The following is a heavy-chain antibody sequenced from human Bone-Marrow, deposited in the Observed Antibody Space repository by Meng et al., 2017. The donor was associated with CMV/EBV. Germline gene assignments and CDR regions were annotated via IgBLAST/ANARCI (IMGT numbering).Heavy chain of an antibody. D-gene: IGHD3-10*01. V-gene: IGHV4-59*01. J-gene: IGHJ6*02. CDR1: GGSISSYY. Sequence: SETLSLTCTVSGGSISSYYWTWIRQPPGKGLEWIGNIYYSGSTNYNSSLKSRVTISVDTSKNQFSLQLSSVTAADTAVYYCARELSWFGEFGLDVWGQGPTVTVSS. CDR3: ARELSWFGEFGLDV. CDR2: IYYSGST.